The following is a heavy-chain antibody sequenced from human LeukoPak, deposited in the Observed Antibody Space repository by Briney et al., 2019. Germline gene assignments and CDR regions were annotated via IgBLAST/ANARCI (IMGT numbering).Heavy chain of an antibody. CDR2: IKQDGTEK. V-gene: IGHV3-7*05. CDR1: GFTFGNYW. CDR3: ARGMTVAANWFDP. Sequence: QPGGSLRLSCAASGFTFGNYWMNWVRQAPGKGLEWMANIKQDGTEKYYVDSVKGRFTISRDNAENSLNLQMNSLRAEDTAVYYCARGMTVAANWFDPWGQGTLVTVSS. D-gene: IGHD6-19*01. J-gene: IGHJ5*02.